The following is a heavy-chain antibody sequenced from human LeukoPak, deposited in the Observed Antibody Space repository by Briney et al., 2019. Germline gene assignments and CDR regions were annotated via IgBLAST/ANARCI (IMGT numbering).Heavy chain of an antibody. CDR3: ARFSNSSSWYYFDY. CDR1: GFTFSSYW. CDR2: IKQDGSEK. V-gene: IGHV3-7*01. Sequence: GGSLRLSCAVSGFTFSSYWMSWVRQAPGKGLEWVANIKQDGSEKYYVDSVKGRFTISRDNAKNSLYLQMNSLRAEDTAVYYCARFSNSSSWYYFDYWGQGTLVTVSS. J-gene: IGHJ4*02. D-gene: IGHD6-13*01.